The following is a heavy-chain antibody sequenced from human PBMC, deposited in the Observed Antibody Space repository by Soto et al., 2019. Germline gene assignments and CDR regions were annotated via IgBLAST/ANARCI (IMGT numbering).Heavy chain of an antibody. Sequence: PSETLSLTCTVSGGSISSGGYYWSWIRQHPGKGLEWIGYIYYSGSTYYNPSLKSRVTISVDTSKNQFSLKLSSVTAADTAFYYCARDPGRQSITMVRGVTWGQGTLVTVSS. CDR1: GGSISSGGYY. D-gene: IGHD3-10*01. J-gene: IGHJ4*02. V-gene: IGHV4-31*03. CDR2: IYYSGST. CDR3: ARDPGRQSITMVRGVT.